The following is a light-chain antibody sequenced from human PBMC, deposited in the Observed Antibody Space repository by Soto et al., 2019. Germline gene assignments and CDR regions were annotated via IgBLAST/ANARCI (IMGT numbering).Light chain of an antibody. CDR1: SSDVSGYDY. V-gene: IGLV2-14*01. CDR3: SSYTSSSTLVV. J-gene: IGLJ2*01. CDR2: EVS. Sequence: QSALTQPASVSGSPGQSITISCTGTSSDVSGYDYVSWYQQHPGKAPKLMIYEVSNRPSGVSNCFSGSKSGNTASLTISGLQAEDEADYYCSSYTSSSTLVVFGGGTKLTVL.